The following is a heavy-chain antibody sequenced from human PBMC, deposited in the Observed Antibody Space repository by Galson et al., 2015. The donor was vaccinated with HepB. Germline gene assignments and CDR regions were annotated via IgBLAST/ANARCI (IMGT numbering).Heavy chain of an antibody. V-gene: IGHV1-69*13. CDR2: IIPIFGTA. Sequence: SVKVSCKASGGTFSSYAISWVRQAPGQGLEWMGGIIPIFGTANYAQKFQGRVTITADESTSTAYMELSSLRSEDTAVYYCASYYGDYVPYYYGMDVWGQGTTVTVSS. CDR1: GGTFSSYA. J-gene: IGHJ6*02. CDR3: ASYYGDYVPYYYGMDV. D-gene: IGHD4-17*01.